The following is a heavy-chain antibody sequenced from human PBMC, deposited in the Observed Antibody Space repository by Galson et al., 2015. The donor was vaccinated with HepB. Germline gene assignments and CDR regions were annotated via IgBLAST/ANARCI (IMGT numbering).Heavy chain of an antibody. Sequence: SVKVSCKASGYTFTSYGISWVRQAPGQGLEWMGWISAYNGNTNYAQKLQGRVTMTTDTSTSTAYMELRSLRSDDTAVYYCARSTRYDILTGYPQDDYWGQGTLVTVSS. CDR1: GYTFTSYG. CDR3: ARSTRYDILTGYPQDDY. J-gene: IGHJ4*02. D-gene: IGHD3-9*01. V-gene: IGHV1-18*01. CDR2: ISAYNGNT.